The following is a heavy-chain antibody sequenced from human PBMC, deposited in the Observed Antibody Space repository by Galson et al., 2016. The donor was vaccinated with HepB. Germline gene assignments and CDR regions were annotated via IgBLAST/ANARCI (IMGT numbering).Heavy chain of an antibody. Sequence: PALVKPTQTLTLTCTFSGFSLRTSGMCVSWIRQPPGKALEWLALIDWDDDKYYSTSLKTRVAISKDTSKDQVVLTMTNMDPVDTAMYYCARGDSERSGGSCYVLDYWGQGTLVTVSS. CDR1: GFSLRTSGMC. V-gene: IGHV2-70*01. CDR3: ARGDSERSGGSCYVLDY. CDR2: IDWDDDK. J-gene: IGHJ4*02. D-gene: IGHD2-15*01.